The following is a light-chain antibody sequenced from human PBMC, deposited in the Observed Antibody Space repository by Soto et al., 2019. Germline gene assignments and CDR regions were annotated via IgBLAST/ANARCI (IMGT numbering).Light chain of an antibody. Sequence: DIVMTQSPDSLAVSLGERATINCKSSQSVLYSSNNKNYLAWYQQKPGQAPRLLIHGASTRAPGFPARFSGSGSGTDFTLTISSLQSEDFAVYYCQQYDNWPWTFGQGTKVDIK. J-gene: IGKJ1*01. CDR3: QQYDNWPWT. CDR1: QSVLYSSNNKNY. CDR2: GAS. V-gene: IGKV4-1*01.